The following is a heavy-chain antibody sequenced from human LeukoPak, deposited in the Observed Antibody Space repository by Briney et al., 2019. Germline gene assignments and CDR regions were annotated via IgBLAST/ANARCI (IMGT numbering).Heavy chain of an antibody. CDR3: ARRTVAGSLDY. J-gene: IGHJ4*02. Sequence: GGSLRLSCAASGFTFNNYGMHWVRRAPGKGLVWVSRISTDGSSTSYADSVEGRFTISRDNAKNTLYQQMNSLRTEDTAVYYCARRTVAGSLDYWGQGSLVTVSS. CDR1: GFTFNNYG. D-gene: IGHD6-19*01. CDR2: ISTDGSST. V-gene: IGHV3-74*01.